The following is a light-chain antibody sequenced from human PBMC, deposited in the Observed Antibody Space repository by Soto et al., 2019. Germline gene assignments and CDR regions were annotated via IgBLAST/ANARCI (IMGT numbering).Light chain of an antibody. V-gene: IGKV3-15*01. CDR1: QSIRSN. CDR2: GAS. Sequence: EIVMTQSPDTLSVSPGEGATLSCRVSQSIRSNLAWYQQRPGQAPRLLMYGASTRADGIPARFTGSGSGTEFTLTISSLQSEDFAVYYCQQRSNWLTFGGGTKVEIK. J-gene: IGKJ4*01. CDR3: QQRSNWLT.